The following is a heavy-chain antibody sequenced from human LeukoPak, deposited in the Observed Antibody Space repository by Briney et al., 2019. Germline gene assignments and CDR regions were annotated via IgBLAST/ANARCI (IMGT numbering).Heavy chain of an antibody. Sequence: SETLSLTCAVYGVSLRGYYWSWIRQSPEKGLERIGEISHEGDSIYNPSLKSRLTLSVDMSKNQFSLNLRSVTAADTAVYYCARGRNYVSDYYFDVWGKGTTVIVSS. CDR2: ISHEGDS. CDR1: GVSLRGYY. V-gene: IGHV4-34*01. J-gene: IGHJ6*03. D-gene: IGHD1-7*01. CDR3: ARGRNYVSDYYFDV.